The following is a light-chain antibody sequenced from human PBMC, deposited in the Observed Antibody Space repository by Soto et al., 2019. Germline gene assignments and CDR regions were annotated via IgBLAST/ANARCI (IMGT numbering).Light chain of an antibody. J-gene: IGKJ2*01. CDR1: QAVDDY. CDR2: DVS. V-gene: IGKV3-11*01. Sequence: EVVLTQSPATLSLSPGERATLSCRASQAVDDYLVWYQQKPGQAPRLLIYDVSNRAPGIPARFSGGGSGTDVTLTISSLEPADFAVYYCQQRRNWPPFTFGQGTKVEVK. CDR3: QQRRNWPPFT.